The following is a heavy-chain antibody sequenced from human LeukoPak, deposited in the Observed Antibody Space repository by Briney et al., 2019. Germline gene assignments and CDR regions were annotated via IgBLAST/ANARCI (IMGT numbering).Heavy chain of an antibody. CDR2: INPNSGGT. CDR1: GYTFTDYY. D-gene: IGHD3-22*01. Sequence: GASVKVSCKASGYTFTDYYMHWVRQAPGQGLEWMGWINPNSGGTNYAQKFQGRVTMTRDTSISTAYMELSSLRSEDTAVYYCARGPGYYYDSSGYSAGMDAWGQGTTVTVSS. J-gene: IGHJ6*02. V-gene: IGHV1-2*02. CDR3: ARGPGYYYDSSGYSAGMDA.